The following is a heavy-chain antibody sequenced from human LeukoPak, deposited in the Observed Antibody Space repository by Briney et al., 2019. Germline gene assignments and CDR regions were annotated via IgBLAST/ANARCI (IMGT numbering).Heavy chain of an antibody. CDR1: GFTFSSYG. Sequence: GGSLRLSCAASGFTFSSYGMHWVRQAPGKGLEWVAVISYDGSNKYYADSVKGRFTTSRDNSKNTLYLQMNSLRAEDTAVYYCAKADYYGSGSYWDLDYWGQGTLVTVSS. J-gene: IGHJ4*02. V-gene: IGHV3-30*18. CDR3: AKADYYGSGSYWDLDY. CDR2: ISYDGSNK. D-gene: IGHD3-10*01.